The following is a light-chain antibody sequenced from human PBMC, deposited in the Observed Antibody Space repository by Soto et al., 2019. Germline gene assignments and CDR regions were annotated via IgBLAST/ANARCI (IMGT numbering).Light chain of an antibody. CDR2: DAS. J-gene: IGKJ1*01. CDR1: QSISAW. Sequence: DIQMTQSPSTLSASVGDRVTITCRASQSISAWLAWYQQKPGKAPKLLIYDASSLESWVPSRFSGSGSGTEFTLTITSRQPDDFATYYCQQDNSYLWTFGQGTKGEFK. CDR3: QQDNSYLWT. V-gene: IGKV1-5*01.